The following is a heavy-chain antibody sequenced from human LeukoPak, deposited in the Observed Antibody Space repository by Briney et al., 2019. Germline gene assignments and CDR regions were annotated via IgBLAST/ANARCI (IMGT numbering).Heavy chain of an antibody. CDR2: IRYEGSNK. Sequence: TGGSLRLSCAASGFTFSSYGMHWVRQAPGKGLEGVAFIRYEGSNKYYADSVKGRFTISRDNSKNTLYLQMNSLRAEDTAVYYCAKSSIAVAGTAEYFQHWGQGTLVTVSS. CDR1: GFTFSSYG. D-gene: IGHD6-19*01. J-gene: IGHJ1*01. V-gene: IGHV3-30*02. CDR3: AKSSIAVAGTAEYFQH.